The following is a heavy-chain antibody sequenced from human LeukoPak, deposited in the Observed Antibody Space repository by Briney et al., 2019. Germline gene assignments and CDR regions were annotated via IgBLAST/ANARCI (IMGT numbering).Heavy chain of an antibody. D-gene: IGHD3-22*01. V-gene: IGHV1-69*04. CDR1: GGTFSSYA. CDR2: IIPILGIA. CDR3: ARDQRTDYYDSSGSQRYFQH. Sequence: SVKVSCKASGGTFSSYAISWVRQAPGQGLEWMGRIIPILGIANYAQKFQGRVTVTADKSTSTAYMELSSLRSEDTAVYYCARDQRTDYYDSSGSQRYFQHWGQGTLVTVSS. J-gene: IGHJ1*01.